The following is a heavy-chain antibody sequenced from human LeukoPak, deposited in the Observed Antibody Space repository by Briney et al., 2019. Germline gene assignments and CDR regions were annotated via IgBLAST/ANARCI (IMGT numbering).Heavy chain of an antibody. J-gene: IGHJ4*02. V-gene: IGHV3-30*04. CDR1: GFTFSSYA. D-gene: IGHD3-10*01. CDR2: ISYDGSNK. CDR3: ARDLTMVRGGPD. Sequence: GRSLRLSCAASGFTFSSYAMHWVRQAPGKGLEWVAVISYDGSNKYYADSVKGRFTISRDNSKSTLYLQMNSLRAEDTAVYYCARDLTMVRGGPDWGQGTLVTVSS.